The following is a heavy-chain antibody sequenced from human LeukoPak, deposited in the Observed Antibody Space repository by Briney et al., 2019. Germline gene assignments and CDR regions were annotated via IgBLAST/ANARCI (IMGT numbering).Heavy chain of an antibody. Sequence: GGSLRLSCEASGFTFSTFAMIWVRQPPGKGLEWVSSIFPSGGEIHYADSVRGRFTISRDNSKSTLSLQMNSLRAEDTAVYYCAGDKTTGGWYEFDYWGQGTLVTVSS. CDR3: AGDKTTGGWYEFDY. J-gene: IGHJ4*02. CDR1: GFTFSTFA. CDR2: IFPSGGEI. V-gene: IGHV3-23*01. D-gene: IGHD6-19*01.